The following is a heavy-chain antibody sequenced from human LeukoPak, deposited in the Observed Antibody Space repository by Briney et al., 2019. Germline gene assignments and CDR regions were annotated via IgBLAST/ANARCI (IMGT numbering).Heavy chain of an antibody. D-gene: IGHD6-13*01. V-gene: IGHV4-59*08. Sequence: PSETLSLTCTVSGGSISSYYWSWIRQPPGKGLEWIANIYYSGSTNYNPSLKSRVTISLDTSKNHFSLKLYSVTAADTAVYYCAKAAPGPRDAFDIWGQGTMVTVSS. CDR1: GGSISSYY. CDR2: IYYSGST. CDR3: AKAAPGPRDAFDI. J-gene: IGHJ3*02.